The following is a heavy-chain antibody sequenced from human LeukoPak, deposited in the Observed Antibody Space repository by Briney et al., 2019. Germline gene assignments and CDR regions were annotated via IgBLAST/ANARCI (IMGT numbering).Heavy chain of an antibody. Sequence: GGSLRLSCAASGLTFRSNWMHWVRQAPGKGLVWVSRINSDGSSTTYADSVKGRFTISRDNAKNTLYLQMNRLRAEDTAVYYCAELGITMIGGVWGKGTTVTISS. CDR3: AELGITMIGGV. D-gene: IGHD3-10*02. CDR1: GLTFRSNW. CDR2: INSDGSST. V-gene: IGHV3-74*01. J-gene: IGHJ6*04.